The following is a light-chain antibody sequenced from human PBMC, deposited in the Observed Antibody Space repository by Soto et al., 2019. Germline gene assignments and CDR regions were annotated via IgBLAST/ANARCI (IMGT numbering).Light chain of an antibody. Sequence: DIQLTQTPSSLSASVGDRFIITCRATQAISRYLAWYQQKPGAAPKLLMYAATTLQSGVPSRFSGAASGTEFTLTISSLQSDDFATYYCQQLNSYEFGQGTKVDIK. V-gene: IGKV1-9*01. CDR1: QAISRY. CDR2: AAT. CDR3: QQLNSYE. J-gene: IGKJ1*01.